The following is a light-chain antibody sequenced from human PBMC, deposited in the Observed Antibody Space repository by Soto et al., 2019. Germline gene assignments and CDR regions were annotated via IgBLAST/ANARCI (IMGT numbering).Light chain of an antibody. V-gene: IGKV1-39*01. CDR3: QQSYSTPPFT. CDR2: AAS. Sequence: DIQMTQSPSSLSASVGDRVTITCRASQIISTYLNWYQQRAGLAPRLLIYAASSLQSGVPPRFSGSGSGTDFTLTISSLQPEDSATYYCQQSYSTPPFTFGPGTRVDI. CDR1: QIISTY. J-gene: IGKJ3*01.